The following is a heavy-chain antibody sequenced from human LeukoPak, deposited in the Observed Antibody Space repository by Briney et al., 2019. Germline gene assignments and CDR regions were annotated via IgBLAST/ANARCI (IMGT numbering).Heavy chain of an antibody. CDR2: IYYSGST. J-gene: IGHJ5*02. Sequence: SEPLSLPCTVSGGSISSSSYYWGWIRQPPGKGLEWIGSIYYSGSTSYNPSLKSRVTISVDTSKNQFSLKLSSVTAADTAVYYCATTRSPAGSGSRRSWFDPWGQGTLVTVSS. CDR3: ATTRSPAGSGSRRSWFDP. V-gene: IGHV4-39*01. CDR1: GGSISSSSYY. D-gene: IGHD5-12*01.